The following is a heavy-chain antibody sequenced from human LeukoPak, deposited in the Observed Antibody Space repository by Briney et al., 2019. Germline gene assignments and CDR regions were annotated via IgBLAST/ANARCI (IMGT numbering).Heavy chain of an antibody. Sequence: PSETLSLTCTVSGGSISSSHYYWGWIRQSPGKGLEWIGTIYYSGTTYYNPSLESRVTISVDTSKNQFSLKLSSVTAADTAVYYCARHRRGSKGDYWGQGTLVTVSS. D-gene: IGHD3-10*01. V-gene: IGHV4-39*01. CDR2: IYYSGTT. CDR3: ARHRRGSKGDY. J-gene: IGHJ4*02. CDR1: GGSISSSHYY.